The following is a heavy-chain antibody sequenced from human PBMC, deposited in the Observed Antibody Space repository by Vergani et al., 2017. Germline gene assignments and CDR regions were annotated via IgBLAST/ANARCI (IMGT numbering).Heavy chain of an antibody. CDR2: INPNSGGT. Sequence: QVQLVQSGAEVKKPGASVKVSCKASGYTFTGYYMHWVRQAPGQGLEWRGWINPNSGGTNYAQKFQGRVTMTRDTSISTAYMELSRLRSDDTAVYYCAREREMVRGVMSVWFDPWGQGTLVTVSS. V-gene: IGHV1-2*02. J-gene: IGHJ5*02. D-gene: IGHD3-10*01. CDR3: AREREMVRGVMSVWFDP. CDR1: GYTFTGYY.